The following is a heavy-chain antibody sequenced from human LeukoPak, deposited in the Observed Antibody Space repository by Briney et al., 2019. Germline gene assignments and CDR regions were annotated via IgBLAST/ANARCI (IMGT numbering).Heavy chain of an antibody. CDR1: GFTFSSYS. Sequence: GGSLRLSCAASGFTFSSYSMNWVRQAPGKGLGWVSSISSSSSYIYYADSVKGRFTISRDNAKNSLYLQMNSLRAEDTAVYYCARGDMATSYFDYWGQGTLVTVSS. V-gene: IGHV3-21*01. CDR3: ARGDMATSYFDY. CDR2: ISSSSSYI. J-gene: IGHJ4*02. D-gene: IGHD5-24*01.